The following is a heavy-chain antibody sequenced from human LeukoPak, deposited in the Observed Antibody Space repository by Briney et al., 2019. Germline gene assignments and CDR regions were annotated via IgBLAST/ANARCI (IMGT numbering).Heavy chain of an antibody. V-gene: IGHV3-23*01. J-gene: IGHJ2*01. Sequence: PGRCLRLSRAASGFTFSSSAMSWVSQAPGKGLEWVSGISSSSSRTYYTESVKGRFTISRDNSENTLCLQMSSLRAEDTAVYYCAKRGSTYLNWYFDLWGRGSLVTVSS. CDR1: GFTFSSSA. CDR2: ISSSSSRT. CDR3: AKRGSTYLNWYFDL. D-gene: IGHD2/OR15-2a*01.